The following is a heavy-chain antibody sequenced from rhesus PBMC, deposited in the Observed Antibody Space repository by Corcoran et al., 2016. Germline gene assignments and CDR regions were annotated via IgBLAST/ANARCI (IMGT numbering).Heavy chain of an antibody. D-gene: IGHD6-25*01. CDR3: ALRGGGSPCVDD. CDR2: ISSSSSYI. J-gene: IGHJ4*01. V-gene: IGHV3S16*01. CDR1: GFPFSDYY. Sequence: EVQLVESGGGLVQPGGSLRLSCADSGFPFSDYYLSWVRQAPGKGLEWVSVISSSSSYIYDADPVKGRFTISRDNAKNALSLQMNSLKTEDTAVYYWALRGGGSPCVDDWGQGVLVTVSS.